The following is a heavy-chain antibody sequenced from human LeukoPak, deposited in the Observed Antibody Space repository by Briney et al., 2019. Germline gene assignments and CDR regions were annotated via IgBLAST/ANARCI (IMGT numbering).Heavy chain of an antibody. CDR2: INPNSGGT. CDR1: GYTFTGYY. D-gene: IGHD5-18*01. J-gene: IGHJ5*02. Sequence: ASVKVSCKASGYTFTGYYMHWVRQAPGQGLEWMGWINPNSGGTNYAQKFQGRVTMTRDTSISTAYMELSRLRSDDTAVYYCARAYVDTAMGPRRFDPWGQGTLVTVSS. V-gene: IGHV1-2*02. CDR3: ARAYVDTAMGPRRFDP.